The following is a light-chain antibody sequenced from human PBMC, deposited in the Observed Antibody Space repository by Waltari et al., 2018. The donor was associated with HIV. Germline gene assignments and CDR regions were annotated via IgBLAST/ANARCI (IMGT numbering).Light chain of an antibody. Sequence: DIQLTQSPSTLSASVVDSVTITCRASQSISSWLAWYQQKPGKAPKLLIYKASSLESGVPSRFSGSGSGTEFTLTISSLQPDDFATYYCRQHNSYPLTSGGGTKVEIK. CDR2: KAS. CDR3: RQHNSYPLT. V-gene: IGKV1-5*03. CDR1: QSISSW. J-gene: IGKJ4*01.